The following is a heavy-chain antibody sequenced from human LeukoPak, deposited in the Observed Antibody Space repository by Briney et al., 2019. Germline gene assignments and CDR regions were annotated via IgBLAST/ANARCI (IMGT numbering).Heavy chain of an antibody. V-gene: IGHV4-4*07. CDR3: ARGVLVVVPAAGAFDI. D-gene: IGHD2-2*01. CDR2: IYTSGST. J-gene: IGHJ3*02. Sequence: SETLSLTRTVSGVSLSSYYWSWIRPPAGKGLEWIGRIYTSGSTNYTPSLKSRVTMAVDTSKNQFSLRLSSVTAADTAVYYCARGVLVVVPAAGAFDIWGQGTMVTVSS. CDR1: GVSLSSYY.